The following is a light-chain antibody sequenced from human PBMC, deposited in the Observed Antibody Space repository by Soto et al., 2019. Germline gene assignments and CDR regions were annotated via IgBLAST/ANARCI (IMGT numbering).Light chain of an antibody. Sequence: IQLTQSPSSLSASVADRVSITCRASQSITTFLAWYQQKAGKAPKLLIYAASTLQSGVPSRFSGSGSGTDFTLTISSLQSEDFATYYCHQLKSYPITFGQGTRLEIK. CDR1: QSITTF. J-gene: IGKJ5*01. CDR3: HQLKSYPIT. CDR2: AAS. V-gene: IGKV1-9*01.